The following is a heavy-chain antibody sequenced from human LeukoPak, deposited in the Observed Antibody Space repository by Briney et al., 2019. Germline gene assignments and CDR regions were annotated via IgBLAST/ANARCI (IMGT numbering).Heavy chain of an antibody. CDR2: IYTSGST. CDR3: GRTLWFGELFFDY. J-gene: IGHJ4*02. V-gene: IGHV4-4*07. Sequence: SETLSLTCTVSGGSISSYYWSWIRQPAGKGLEWIGRIYTSGSTNYNPSLKSGVTISVDTSKKQFSLKRSGVRAADTTVYYCGRTLWFGELFFDYWGQGTLVTVSS. CDR1: GGSISSYY. D-gene: IGHD3-10*01.